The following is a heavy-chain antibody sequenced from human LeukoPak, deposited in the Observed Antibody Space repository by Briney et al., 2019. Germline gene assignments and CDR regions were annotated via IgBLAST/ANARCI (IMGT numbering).Heavy chain of an antibody. CDR1: GYTFTSYD. V-gene: IGHV1-8*01. J-gene: IGHJ6*03. Sequence: GASVKVSCKASGYTFTSYDINWVRQATGQGLEWMGWMNPNSGNTGYAQKFQGRVTITMDESTSTAYMELSSLRSEDTAVYYCATPLRPSYYYYYYMDVWGKGTTVTVSS. CDR3: ATPLRPSYYYYYYMDV. CDR2: MNPNSGNT. D-gene: IGHD3-16*01.